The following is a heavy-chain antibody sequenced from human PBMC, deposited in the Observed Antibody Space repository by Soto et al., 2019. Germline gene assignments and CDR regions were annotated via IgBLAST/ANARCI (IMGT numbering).Heavy chain of an antibody. J-gene: IGHJ4*02. Sequence: QVQLVESGGGVVQPGRSLRLSCAASGFTFSSYAMHWVRQAPGKGLGWVAVISYDGSNKYYADSVKGRFTISRDNSKNTLYLQMNSLRAEDTAVYYCARVDFGTEPELFDYWGQGTLVTVSS. CDR1: GFTFSSYA. CDR3: ARVDFGTEPELFDY. CDR2: ISYDGSNK. V-gene: IGHV3-30-3*01. D-gene: IGHD1-7*01.